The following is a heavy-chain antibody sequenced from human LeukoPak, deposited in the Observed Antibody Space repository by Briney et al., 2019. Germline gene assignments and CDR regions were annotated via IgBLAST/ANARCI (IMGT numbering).Heavy chain of an antibody. Sequence: ASVKVSCKASGYTFNTYNINWVRQAPGQGLEWMGWISTYNDNTNYAQKFQGRVTMTTDTSTSTAYMELRSLRSDDTAVYYCAKGLAAKGLYYYYMDVWGKGTTVTVSS. CDR3: AKGLAAKGLYYYYMDV. CDR2: ISTYNDNT. J-gene: IGHJ6*03. V-gene: IGHV1-18*01. D-gene: IGHD6-19*01. CDR1: GYTFNTYN.